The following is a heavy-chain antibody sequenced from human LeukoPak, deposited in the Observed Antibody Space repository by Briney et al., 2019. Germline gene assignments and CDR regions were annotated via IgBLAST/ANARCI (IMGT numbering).Heavy chain of an antibody. CDR3: AKVVGDTAMVDAFDI. V-gene: IGHV3-23*01. J-gene: IGHJ3*02. D-gene: IGHD5-18*01. Sequence: PGGSLRLSCAASGFTFSNAYMNWVRQAPGKGLEWVSAISGNGGSTYYADSVKGRFTISRDNTENTLFLQMNSLRAEDTAVYYCAKVVGDTAMVDAFDIWGQGTMVTVSS. CDR2: ISGNGGST. CDR1: GFTFSNAY.